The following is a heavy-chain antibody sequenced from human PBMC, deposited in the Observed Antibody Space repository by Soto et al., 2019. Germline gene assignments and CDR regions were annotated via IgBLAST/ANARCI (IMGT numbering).Heavy chain of an antibody. V-gene: IGHV4-39*01. CDR2: ISYSGIT. Sequence: PSETLSLTFTVFGGSLSSSTYFWGWIRQPPGKGLEWIGSISYSGITYYNPSLKSRITISLDTSKNQFSLYLNSVTAADTAVYYCGRATDYGGNQYWGQGTLVTVSS. J-gene: IGHJ4*02. D-gene: IGHD4-17*01. CDR3: GRATDYGGNQY. CDR1: GGSLSSSTYF.